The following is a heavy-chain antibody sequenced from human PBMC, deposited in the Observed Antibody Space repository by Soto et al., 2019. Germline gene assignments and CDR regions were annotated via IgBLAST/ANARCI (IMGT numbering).Heavy chain of an antibody. CDR3: ARDQGDYYGSRTYSFGMDV. V-gene: IGHV4-31*03. Sequence: PSETLSLTCTVSGGSISSGGYYWSWIRQLPGKGLEWMGNIYYTGSTYYSPSLKSRVTLSVDTSKNQFSLKLSSVTAADTAVYYCARDQGDYYGSRTYSFGMDVWGQGTTVTVSS. CDR2: IYYTGST. CDR1: GGSISSGGYY. J-gene: IGHJ6*02. D-gene: IGHD3-10*01.